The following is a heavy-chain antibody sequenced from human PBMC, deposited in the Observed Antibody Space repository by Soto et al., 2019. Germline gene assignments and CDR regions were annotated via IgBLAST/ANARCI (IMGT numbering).Heavy chain of an antibody. D-gene: IGHD3-16*01. J-gene: IGHJ4*02. Sequence: EVQLVESGGGLVKPGGSLRVSCAASGFIFSNTWMNWVRQAPGKGLEWVGRIKTKTNGGTIDYAAPVKGRFTISRDDTQSTLYLQMDSLKTEDTAVYYCPTDGGNTYALTHWGQGTLITVSS. V-gene: IGHV3-15*07. CDR2: IKTKTNGGTI. CDR1: GFIFSNTW. CDR3: PTDGGNTYALTH.